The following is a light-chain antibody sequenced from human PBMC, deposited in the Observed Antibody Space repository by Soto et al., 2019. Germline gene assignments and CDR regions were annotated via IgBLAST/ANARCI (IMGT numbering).Light chain of an antibody. CDR3: QKSLTMPIN. V-gene: IGKV1-5*03. Sequence: DIQITQSPSTLSASVGDRVTTTCRASQSFSSWLAWYQQKPGKAPKLLIYKASILQCGVPSRFSGSGSGTEFTLTIADLQPDDFGTYYCQKSLTMPINFGHGTRLEIK. J-gene: IGKJ5*01. CDR2: KAS. CDR1: QSFSSW.